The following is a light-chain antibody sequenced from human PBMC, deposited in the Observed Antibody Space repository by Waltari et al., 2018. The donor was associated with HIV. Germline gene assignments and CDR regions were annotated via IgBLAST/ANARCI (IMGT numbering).Light chain of an antibody. CDR3: AGWDASLRVV. Sequence: QSVLTQPPYASGTPGQRVTISCSGSSSNIGRNNVYWYQQLPGTAPKLLSYTKNQRPSGGPVRFSGSKSGTAASLAISGRRSEDEADYYCAGWDASLRVVFGGGTNLTVL. J-gene: IGLJ2*01. CDR1: SSNIGRNN. V-gene: IGLV1-47*01. CDR2: TKN.